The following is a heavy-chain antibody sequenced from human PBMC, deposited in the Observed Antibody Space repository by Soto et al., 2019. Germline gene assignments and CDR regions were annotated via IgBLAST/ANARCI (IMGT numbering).Heavy chain of an antibody. V-gene: IGHV3-21*01. CDR1: GFIFSSFS. J-gene: IGHJ4*02. CDR3: ARGPYSGYEYSDY. Sequence: EVQLVESGGGLVKPGGSLRLSCAASGFIFSSFSMNWVRQAPGKGLEWVSSISSSSTYTYYADSVKGRFTISRDNAKNSLYLQMNSLRAEDTAVYYSARGPYSGYEYSDYWGQGTLVTVSS. CDR2: ISSSSTYT. D-gene: IGHD5-12*01.